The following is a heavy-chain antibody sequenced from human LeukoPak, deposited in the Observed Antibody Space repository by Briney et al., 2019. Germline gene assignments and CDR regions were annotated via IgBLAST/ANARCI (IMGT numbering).Heavy chain of an antibody. CDR2: IWYDGSNK. D-gene: IGHD4-17*01. CDR1: GFTFNSYG. CDR3: ARARTTRGFDY. V-gene: IGHV3-33*01. Sequence: PGGSLILSCAAAGFTFNSYGIHWVRPAPGKGLEGVAFIWYDGSNKYYADSVKGRFTISRDNSKNTLYLQMNSLRAEDTAVYYCARARTTRGFDYWGQGTLVTVSS. J-gene: IGHJ4*02.